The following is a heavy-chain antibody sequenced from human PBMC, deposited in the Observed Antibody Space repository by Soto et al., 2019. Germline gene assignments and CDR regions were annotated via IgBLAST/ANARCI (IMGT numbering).Heavy chain of an antibody. D-gene: IGHD3-3*01. CDR1: GYSFTSYD. J-gene: IGHJ4*02. V-gene: IGHV1-8*01. Sequence: QVQLVQSGAEVKKPGASVKVSCKAFGYSFTSYDINWVRQATGQGLEWMGWMSPNSGSTGYAQRFPGRVTMTRDTSISTAYMELSSLTSQDTAMYYCARGPRKDTLGQVAADWGQGTLVTVSS. CDR2: MSPNSGST. CDR3: ARGPRKDTLGQVAAD.